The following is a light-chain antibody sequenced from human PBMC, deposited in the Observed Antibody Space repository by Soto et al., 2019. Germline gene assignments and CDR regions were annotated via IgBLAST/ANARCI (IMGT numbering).Light chain of an antibody. CDR3: QQYGSPSGT. CDR2: GVS. Sequence: EIVLTQSPGTLSLSPGERATLSCRASQSVSSSYLAWYQQKPGQAPRLLIYGVSSRATGIPDRFSGSGSGTDFTLTISRLEPEDFAVYYWQQYGSPSGTFGQGTQVEIK. CDR1: QSVSSSY. J-gene: IGKJ1*01. V-gene: IGKV3-20*01.